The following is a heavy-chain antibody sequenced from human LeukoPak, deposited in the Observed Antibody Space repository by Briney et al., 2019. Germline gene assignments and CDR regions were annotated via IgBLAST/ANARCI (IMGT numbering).Heavy chain of an antibody. Sequence: GGSLRLSCAASGFTFDDYGMSWVRQAPGKGLEWVSGINWNGGSTGYADSVKGRFTISRDNAKNSLYLQINSLRAEDTALYYCARVGCSSTSCYMYYYYYMDVWGKGTTVTVSS. CDR3: ARVGCSSTSCYMYYYYYMDV. D-gene: IGHD2-2*02. J-gene: IGHJ6*03. CDR1: GFTFDDYG. V-gene: IGHV3-20*04. CDR2: INWNGGST.